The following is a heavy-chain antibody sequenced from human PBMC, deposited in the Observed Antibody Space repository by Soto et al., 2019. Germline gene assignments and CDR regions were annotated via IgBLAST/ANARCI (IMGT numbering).Heavy chain of an antibody. CDR3: ARKGSSTSPYYYGMDV. CDR1: GGTFSSYA. Sequence: SVKVSCKASGGTFSSYAISWVRQAPGQGLERMAGIIPIFGTAKYAQKFQGRVTITADESTSTAYMELSSLRSEDTAVYYCARKGSSTSPYYYGMDVWGQGTTVTVSS. V-gene: IGHV1-69*13. D-gene: IGHD2-2*01. J-gene: IGHJ6*02. CDR2: IIPIFGTA.